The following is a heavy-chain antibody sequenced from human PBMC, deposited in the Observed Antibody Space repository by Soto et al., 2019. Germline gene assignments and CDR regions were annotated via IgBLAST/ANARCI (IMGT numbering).Heavy chain of an antibody. V-gene: IGHV3-33*01. J-gene: IGHJ4*02. CDR3: ARSFYYYDSSGYLDY. CDR1: GFTFSSYG. D-gene: IGHD3-22*01. Sequence: GGSLRLSCAASGFTFSSYGMHWVRQAPGKGLEWVAVIWYDGSNKYYADSVKGRFTISRDNSKNTLYLQMNSLRAEDTAVYYCARSFYYYDSSGYLDYWGQGTLVTVSS. CDR2: IWYDGSNK.